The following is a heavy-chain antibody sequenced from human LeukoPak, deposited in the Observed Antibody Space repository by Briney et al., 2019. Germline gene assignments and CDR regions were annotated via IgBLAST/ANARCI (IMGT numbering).Heavy chain of an antibody. J-gene: IGHJ5*02. CDR2: IYYSGST. CDR3: ARYCSSTNSFDP. D-gene: IGHD2-2*01. Sequence: PSETLSLTCTVSGGSISSGDYYWSWIRQPPGKGLEWIGYIYYSGSTYYNPSLKSRVTISVDTSKNQFSLKLSSVTAADTAVYYCARYCSSTNSFDPWGQGTLVTVSS. V-gene: IGHV4-30-4*08. CDR1: GGSISSGDYY.